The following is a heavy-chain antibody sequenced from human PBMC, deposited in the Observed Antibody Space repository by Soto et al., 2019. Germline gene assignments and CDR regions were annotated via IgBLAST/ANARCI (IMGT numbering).Heavy chain of an antibody. J-gene: IGHJ4*02. CDR3: ARGIVGSGTANED. V-gene: IGHV3-74*01. D-gene: IGHD3-10*01. Sequence: EVQLVESGGGLVQPGGSLRLSCAASGFTFSGSWMHWVRQAPGKGLVWVSRINGDGSGTSYADFVKGRFTISRDDAKKTLFLQMNGLRAEDTAVYYCARGIVGSGTANEDWGQGTLVTVSS. CDR2: INGDGSGT. CDR1: GFTFSGSW.